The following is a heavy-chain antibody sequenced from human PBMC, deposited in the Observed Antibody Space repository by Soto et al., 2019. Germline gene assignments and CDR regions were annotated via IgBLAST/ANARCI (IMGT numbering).Heavy chain of an antibody. Sequence: SETLSLTCAVNGGLFKGYYWSWIRQPPGKGLEWIGEIHHSETTNINYNPTLKSRVTMSVDTSRSHFSLRLTSVIAADTGVYFCARGLRHQPTHFPYMDVWGEGTTVTVSS. V-gene: IGHV4-34*01. D-gene: IGHD2-2*01. CDR2: IHHSETTNI. CDR3: ARGLRHQPTHFPYMDV. CDR1: GGLFKGYY. J-gene: IGHJ6*03.